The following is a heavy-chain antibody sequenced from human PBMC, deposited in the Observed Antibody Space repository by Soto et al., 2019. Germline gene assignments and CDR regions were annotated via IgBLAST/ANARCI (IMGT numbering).Heavy chain of an antibody. Sequence: PGGSLRLSCAASGFTFSSYGMHWVRQAPGKGLEWVAVIWYDGSNKYYADSVKGRFTISRDKSKNTLYLQMNSLRAEDTAVYYCARDYHTTYGPIPHDYYYGMDVWGQGTSLTVSS. D-gene: IGHD1-1*01. CDR1: GFTFSSYG. J-gene: IGHJ6*02. V-gene: IGHV3-33*01. CDR3: ARDYHTTYGPIPHDYYYGMDV. CDR2: IWYDGSNK.